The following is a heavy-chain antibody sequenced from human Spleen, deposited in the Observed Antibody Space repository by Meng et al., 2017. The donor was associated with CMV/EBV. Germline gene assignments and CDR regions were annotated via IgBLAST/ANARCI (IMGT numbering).Heavy chain of an antibody. Sequence: ETLSLTCAASGFTFSSYAMSWVRQAPGKGLEWVSAISGSGGSTYYADSVKGRFTISRDNSKNTLYLQMNSLRAEDTAVYYCAKPIYDGDYSVGFDYWGQGTLVTVSS. V-gene: IGHV3-23*01. CDR2: ISGSGGST. CDR1: GFTFSSYA. J-gene: IGHJ4*02. D-gene: IGHD4-17*01. CDR3: AKPIYDGDYSVGFDY.